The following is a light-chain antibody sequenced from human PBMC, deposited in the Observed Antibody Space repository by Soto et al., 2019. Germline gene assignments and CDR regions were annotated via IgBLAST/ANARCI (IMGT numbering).Light chain of an antibody. Sequence: DIQMTQSPSTLSASVGYRVTITCRASQSISTWLAWYQQKPGKAPKLLIYSASDLESGVPSRFSGSGFGTEFTLTITSLQPDDFATYYCQQYNSYSTFGPATFGQGTKVDIK. V-gene: IGKV1-5*03. J-gene: IGKJ1*01. CDR1: QSISTW. CDR3: QQYNSYSTFGPAT. CDR2: SAS.